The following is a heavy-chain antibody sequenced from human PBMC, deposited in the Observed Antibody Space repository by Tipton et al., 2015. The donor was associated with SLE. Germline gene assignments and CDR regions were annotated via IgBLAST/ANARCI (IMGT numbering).Heavy chain of an antibody. CDR2: INHSGST. CDR3: ARGSPNWFDP. CDR1: GFTFSSYS. Sequence: LRLSCAASGFTFSSYSMNWVRQAPGKGLEWIGEINHSGSTNYNPSLKSRVTISVDTSKNQFSLKLSSVTAADTAVYYCARGSPNWFDPWGQGTLVTVSS. V-gene: IGHV4-34*01. J-gene: IGHJ5*02.